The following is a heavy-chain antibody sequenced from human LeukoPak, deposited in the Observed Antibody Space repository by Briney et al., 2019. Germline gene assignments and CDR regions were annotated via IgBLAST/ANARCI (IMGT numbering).Heavy chain of an antibody. CDR3: AQAVVVPPSILKSYFDY. J-gene: IGHJ4*02. D-gene: IGHD2-2*01. CDR1: GFTFSTYV. CDR2: ISGSGGGT. V-gene: IGHV3-23*01. Sequence: GGSLRLSCAASGFTFSTYVMSWVRQAPGKGLAWVSSISGSGGGTYYAYPVRGRFTISRANSKNRLYLQMTSLRAEDTAIYFCAQAVVVPPSILKSYFDYWGQGALVTVSS.